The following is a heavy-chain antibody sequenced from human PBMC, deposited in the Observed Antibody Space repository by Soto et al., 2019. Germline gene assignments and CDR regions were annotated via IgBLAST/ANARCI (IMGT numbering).Heavy chain of an antibody. J-gene: IGHJ4*02. D-gene: IGHD3-22*01. CDR1: GFTFSSYA. V-gene: IGHV3-74*01. CDR2: IKSDGSWA. CDR3: VRGDGDYYDGNGYLGRH. Sequence: GGSLRLSCAASGFTFSSYAMNWVRQAPGEGLEWVSRIKSDGSWALYADSMEGRLTISRDNAKNTLYLQMNSLRAEDTAVYYCVRGDGDYYDGNGYLGRHWGQGTLVTVSS.